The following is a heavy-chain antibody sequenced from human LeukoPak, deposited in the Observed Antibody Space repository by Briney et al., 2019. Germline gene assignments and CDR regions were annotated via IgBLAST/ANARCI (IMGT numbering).Heavy chain of an antibody. J-gene: IGHJ4*02. Sequence: ASETLSLTCTVSGASISSSSYYWGWIRQPPGKGLEWIGSISYSGNTYYNPSLKSRVTMSLDTSKNQFSLKLRSVTAADTGVYYCARVNRGPGGEIYWGQGTLVTVSS. CDR2: ISYSGNT. D-gene: IGHD3-10*01. CDR3: ARVNRGPGGEIY. CDR1: GASISSSSYY. V-gene: IGHV4-39*07.